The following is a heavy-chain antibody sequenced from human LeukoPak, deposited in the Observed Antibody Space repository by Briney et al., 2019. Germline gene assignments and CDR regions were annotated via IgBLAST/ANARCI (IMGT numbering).Heavy chain of an antibody. D-gene: IGHD3-22*01. CDR1: GGSISSGGYS. Sequence: SQTLSLTCAVSGGSISSGGYSWSWIRQPPGKGLEWIGYIYHSGSTYYYPSLKSRVTISVDRPKNQFSLKPSSVTAADTAVYYCARGGSSGYYYVNFDYWGQGTLVTVSS. CDR2: IYHSGST. CDR3: ARGGSSGYYYVNFDY. V-gene: IGHV4-30-2*01. J-gene: IGHJ4*02.